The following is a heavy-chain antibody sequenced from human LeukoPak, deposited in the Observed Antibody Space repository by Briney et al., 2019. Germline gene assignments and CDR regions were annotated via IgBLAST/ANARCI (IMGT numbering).Heavy chain of an antibody. Sequence: SETLSLTCTVSGYSISSGYYWGWIRQPPGKGLEWIGSIYHSGSTYYNPSLKSRVTISVDTSKNQFSLKLSSVTAADTAVYYCARSHFWSGYYTPGSNWFDPWGQGTLVTVSS. V-gene: IGHV4-38-2*02. D-gene: IGHD3-3*02. CDR1: GYSISSGYY. CDR2: IYHSGST. CDR3: ARSHFWSGYYTPGSNWFDP. J-gene: IGHJ5*02.